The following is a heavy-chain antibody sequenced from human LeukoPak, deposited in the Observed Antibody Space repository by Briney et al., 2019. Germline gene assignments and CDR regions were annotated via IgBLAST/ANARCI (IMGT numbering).Heavy chain of an antibody. CDR3: ARRAGAYSHPYDY. Sequence: PGGSLRLSCEASGFTFDDYAMSWVRQAPGKGLEWVSFIYSGSTHYSDSVKGRFTISRDNSKNTLYLQMNSLRAEDTAVYYCARRAGAYSHPYDYWGQGTLVTVSS. D-gene: IGHD4/OR15-4a*01. CDR2: IYSGST. CDR1: GFTFDDYA. V-gene: IGHV3-53*01. J-gene: IGHJ4*02.